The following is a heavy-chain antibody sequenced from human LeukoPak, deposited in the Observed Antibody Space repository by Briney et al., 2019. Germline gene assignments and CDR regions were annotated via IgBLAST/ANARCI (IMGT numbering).Heavy chain of an antibody. CDR2: IRGRSDTT. D-gene: IGHD1-26*01. CDR3: AKDWGPTPSFIDY. V-gene: IGHV3-48*04. CDR1: GFTFTMFS. Sequence: GGSLRLSCAASGFTFTMFSMNWLRQAPGKGLEWIAFIRGRSDTTYYADSVQGRFTISRDNAKNSLYLQMNSLRADDTALYYCAKDWGPTPSFIDYWGQGTLVTVSS. J-gene: IGHJ4*02.